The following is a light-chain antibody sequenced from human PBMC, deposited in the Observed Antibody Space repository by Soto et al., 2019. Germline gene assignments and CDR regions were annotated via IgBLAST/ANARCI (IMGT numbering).Light chain of an antibody. CDR3: QQYGSSPNP. Sequence: EIGLTQSPGTLSLSPGERATLSCRASQSVSSSYLAWYQQKPGQAPRLLIYGASSRATGIPDRFSGSGSGTDFTLTISRLEPEDFAVYYCQQYGSSPNPFGQGTRLAI. J-gene: IGKJ5*01. CDR1: QSVSSSY. V-gene: IGKV3-20*01. CDR2: GAS.